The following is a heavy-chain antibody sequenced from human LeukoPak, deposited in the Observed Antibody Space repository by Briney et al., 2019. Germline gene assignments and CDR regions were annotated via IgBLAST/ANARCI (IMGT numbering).Heavy chain of an antibody. V-gene: IGHV3-23*01. Sequence: GGSLRLSCAASGFTVSSNYMSWVRQAPGKGLEWVSAVSDSGGSTYYADSVKGRFTISRDNSKNTLYLQMNSLRAEDTAVYYCAKGEKTRPFGGVIDYWGQGTLVTVSS. CDR2: VSDSGGST. J-gene: IGHJ4*02. D-gene: IGHD3-16*02. CDR3: AKGEKTRPFGGVIDY. CDR1: GFTVSSNY.